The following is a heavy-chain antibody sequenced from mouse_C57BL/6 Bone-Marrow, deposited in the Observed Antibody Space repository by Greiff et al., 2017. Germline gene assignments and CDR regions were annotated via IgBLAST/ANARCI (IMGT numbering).Heavy chain of an antibody. D-gene: IGHD1-1*02. CDR2: ISSGGSYT. V-gene: IGHV5-6*01. J-gene: IGHJ2*01. Sequence: EVHLVESGGDLVKPGGSLKLSCAASGFTFSSYGMSWVRQTPDKRLEWVATISSGGSYTYYPHSVKGRFTISRDNAKNTLFLQMSSLKSEDIAIYYGARHGRWLDLGLDYCGQGTTLTVSS. CDR1: GFTFSSYG. CDR3: ARHGRWLDLGLDY.